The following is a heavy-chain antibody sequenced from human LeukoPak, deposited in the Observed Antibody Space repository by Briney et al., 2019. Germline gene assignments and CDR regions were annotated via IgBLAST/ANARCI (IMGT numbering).Heavy chain of an antibody. V-gene: IGHV4-4*07. CDR3: ARDRQSSSWANWFDP. CDR1: GGSISNYY. D-gene: IGHD6-13*01. Sequence: SETLSLTCTVSGGSISNYYWSWIRQPAGKGLEWIGHIYTSGSTNYNPSLKSRVTMSVDTSKNHFSLNLSSVTAADTAVYYCARDRQSSSWANWFDPWGQGILVTVSS. CDR2: IYTSGST. J-gene: IGHJ5*02.